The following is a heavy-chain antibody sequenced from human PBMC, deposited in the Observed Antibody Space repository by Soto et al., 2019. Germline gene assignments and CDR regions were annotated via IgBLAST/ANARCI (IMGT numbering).Heavy chain of an antibody. D-gene: IGHD6-13*01. J-gene: IGHJ4*02. CDR3: AKDKGSSWYEIDY. CDR1: GFTFSNYA. Sequence: EVQLLESGGGLVQPGGSLRLSCAASGFTFSNYAVTWVRQAPGKGLEWVSTISGSGGSTYYADSVKGRFTISRDNSKNTLYLQMHSLRAEDTAVYYCAKDKGSSWYEIDYWGQGTLVTFSS. CDR2: ISGSGGST. V-gene: IGHV3-23*01.